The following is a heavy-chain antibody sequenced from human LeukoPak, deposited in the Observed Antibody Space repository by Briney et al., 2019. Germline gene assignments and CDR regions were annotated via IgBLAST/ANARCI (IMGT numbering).Heavy chain of an antibody. Sequence: SETLSLTCTVSGVSINNYYWTWIRQPAGKGLEWIGHIYTSGRTNYNPSLESRVTISVDTSKNQFSLKLSSVTAADTAVYYCARGSPTPDYWGQGTLVTVSS. CDR3: ARGSPTPDY. D-gene: IGHD1-26*01. CDR2: IYTSGRT. CDR1: GVSINNYY. J-gene: IGHJ4*02. V-gene: IGHV4-4*07.